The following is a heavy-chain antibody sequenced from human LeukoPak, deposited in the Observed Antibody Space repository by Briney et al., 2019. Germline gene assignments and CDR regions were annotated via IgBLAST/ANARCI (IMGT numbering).Heavy chain of an antibody. J-gene: IGHJ5*02. Sequence: GASVKVSCKASGYTFTGYYMHWVRQAPGQGLEWMGWINPNSGGTNYAQKFQGSVTMPRDTSISTAYMELSRLRSDDTAVYYCARDGNYYGSGSYNNWFDPWGQGTLVTVSS. D-gene: IGHD3-10*01. CDR1: GYTFTGYY. CDR3: ARDGNYYGSGSYNNWFDP. V-gene: IGHV1-2*02. CDR2: INPNSGGT.